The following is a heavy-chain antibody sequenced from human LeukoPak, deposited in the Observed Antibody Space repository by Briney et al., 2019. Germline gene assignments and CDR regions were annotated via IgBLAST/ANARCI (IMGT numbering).Heavy chain of an antibody. CDR3: ARSGWNMNYYYYMDV. D-gene: IGHD1/OR15-1a*01. V-gene: IGHV3-11*01. Sequence: GGSLRLSCAASGFIFSDYYMSSIRQAPGKGLEWVSYMSSSGNTIHYADSVKGRFTISRDNAKNSLYLQMNSLRAEDTAVYYCARSGWNMNYYYYMDVWGKGTTVTVSS. CDR2: MSSSGNTI. J-gene: IGHJ6*03. CDR1: GFIFSDYY.